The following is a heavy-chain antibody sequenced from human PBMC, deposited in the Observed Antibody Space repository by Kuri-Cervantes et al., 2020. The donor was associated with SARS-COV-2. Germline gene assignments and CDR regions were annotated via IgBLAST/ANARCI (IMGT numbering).Heavy chain of an antibody. J-gene: IGHJ3*02. CDR3: ARVCLYYYDSSGYCSSDAFDI. Sequence: ASVKVSCKASGYTFTSHGISWVRQAPGQGLEWMGWISAYNGNTNYAQKLQGRVTMTTDTSTSTAYMELRSLRSDDTAVYYCARVCLYYYDSSGYCSSDAFDIWGQGTMVTVSS. D-gene: IGHD3-22*01. CDR1: GYTFTSHG. V-gene: IGHV1-18*01. CDR2: ISAYNGNT.